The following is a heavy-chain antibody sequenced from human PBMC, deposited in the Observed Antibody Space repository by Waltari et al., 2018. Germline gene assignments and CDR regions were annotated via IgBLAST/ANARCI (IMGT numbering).Heavy chain of an antibody. V-gene: IGHV3-74*03. CDR2: INSDGGST. CDR1: GFTLSSYW. D-gene: IGHD2-15*01. Sequence: EVQLVESGGGLVQPGGSLRLSCAASGFTLSSYWMHWVRQAPGKGLVLVSRINSDGGSTTYADSVKGRFTISRDNAMNTLYLQMNSLRAEDTAVYYCSSDMVVTSDAFDIWGQGTMVTVSS. CDR3: SSDMVVTSDAFDI. J-gene: IGHJ3*02.